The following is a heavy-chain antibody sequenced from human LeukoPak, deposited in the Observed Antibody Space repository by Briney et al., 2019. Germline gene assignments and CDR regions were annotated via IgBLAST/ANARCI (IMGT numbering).Heavy chain of an antibody. CDR2: IKSKTDGGTT. J-gene: IGHJ4*02. V-gene: IGHV3-15*01. D-gene: IGHD3-22*01. Sequence: PGGSLRLSCAASGFTSSNAWMSWVRQAPGKGLEWVGRIKSKTDGGTTDYAAPVKGRFTISRDDSKNTLYLQMNSLKTEDTAVYYCTTETYYYDSSGYYRPFDYWGQGTLVTVSS. CDR1: GFTSSNAW. CDR3: TTETYYYDSSGYYRPFDY.